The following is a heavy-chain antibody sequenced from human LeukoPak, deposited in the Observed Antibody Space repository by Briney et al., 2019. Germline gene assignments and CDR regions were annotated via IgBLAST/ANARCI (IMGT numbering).Heavy chain of an antibody. CDR1: GFTFSSYA. CDR3: ASPGKSAGYFDY. D-gene: IGHD3-10*01. CDR2: ISYDGSNK. Sequence: GGSLRLSYAASGFTFSSYAMHWVRQAPGKGLEWVAVISYDGSNKYYADSVKGRFTISRDNSKNTLYLQMNSLRAEDTAVYYCASPGKSAGYFDYWGQGTLVTVSS. J-gene: IGHJ4*02. V-gene: IGHV3-30*04.